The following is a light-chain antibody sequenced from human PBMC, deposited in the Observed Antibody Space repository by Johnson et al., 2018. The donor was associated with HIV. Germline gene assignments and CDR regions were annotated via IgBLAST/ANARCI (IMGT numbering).Light chain of an antibody. CDR1: SSNIGNNY. CDR2: DNN. Sequence: PPSVSAAPGQKVTISCSGSSSNIGNNYVSWYQQLPGTAPKLLIYDNNKRPSGIPDRFSGSKSGTSATLGITGLQTGDEADYYCGTWDSSLSRGGFGTGTKVTVL. CDR3: GTWDSSLSRGG. J-gene: IGLJ1*01. V-gene: IGLV1-51*01.